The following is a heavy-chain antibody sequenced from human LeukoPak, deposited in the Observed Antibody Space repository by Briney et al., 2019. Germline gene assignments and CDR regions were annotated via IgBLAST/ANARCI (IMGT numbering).Heavy chain of an antibody. CDR1: GYTFTSYD. J-gene: IGHJ5*02. CDR2: MNPNSGNT. V-gene: IGHV1-8*01. D-gene: IGHD6-13*01. Sequence: AASVKVSCKASGYTFTSYDINWVRQATGQGLEWMGWMNPNSGNTGYAQKFQGRVTMTRNTSISTAYMELSSLRSEDTAVYYCARWVPAAGLPYNWFDPWGQGTLVTVSS. CDR3: ARWVPAAGLPYNWFDP.